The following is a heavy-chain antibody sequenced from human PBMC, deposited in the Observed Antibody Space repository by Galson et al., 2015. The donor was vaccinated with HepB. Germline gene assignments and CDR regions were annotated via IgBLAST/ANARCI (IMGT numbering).Heavy chain of an antibody. CDR1: GYTFTSYY. J-gene: IGHJ1*01. CDR2: INPSGGST. CDR3: ARSKGATVVGDIAGAGPPNTPAGY. D-gene: IGHD6-19*01. Sequence: SVKVSCKASGYTFTSYYMHWVRQAPGQGLEWMGIINPSGGSTSYAQKFQGRATMTRDTSTGTVYMELSSLRSEDTAVYYCARSKGATVVGDIAGAGPPNTPAGYWGQATLVPVSS. V-gene: IGHV1-46*01.